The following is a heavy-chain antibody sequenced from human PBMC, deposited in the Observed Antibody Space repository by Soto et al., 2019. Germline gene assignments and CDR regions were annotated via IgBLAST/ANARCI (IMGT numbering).Heavy chain of an antibody. Sequence: GASVKVSCKASGGTFSSYAISWVRQAPGQGLEWMGGIIPIFGTANYAQKFQGRVTITADESTSTAYMELSSLRSEDTAVYYCARGGYSYGYWYYFDYWGQGTLVTVSS. CDR1: GGTFSSYA. V-gene: IGHV1-69*13. D-gene: IGHD5-18*01. CDR3: ARGGYSYGYWYYFDY. J-gene: IGHJ4*02. CDR2: IIPIFGTA.